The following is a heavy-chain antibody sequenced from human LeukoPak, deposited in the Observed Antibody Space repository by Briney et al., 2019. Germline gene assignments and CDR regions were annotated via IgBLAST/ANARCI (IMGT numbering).Heavy chain of an antibody. CDR3: ARGSPADDYGDYLPYDY. V-gene: IGHV3-21*01. J-gene: IGHJ4*02. CDR2: ISSSSSYI. CDR1: GFTFSSYS. D-gene: IGHD4-17*01. Sequence: PGGPLRLSCAASGFTFSSYSMNWVRQAPGKGLEWVSSISSSSSYIYYADSVKGRFTISRDNAKNSLYLQMNSLRAEDTAVYYCARGSPADDYGDYLPYDYWGQGTLVTVSS.